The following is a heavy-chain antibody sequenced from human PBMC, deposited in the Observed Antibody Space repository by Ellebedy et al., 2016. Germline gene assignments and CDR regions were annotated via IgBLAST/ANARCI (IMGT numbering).Heavy chain of an antibody. CDR2: ISHDGAKT. D-gene: IGHD3-22*01. J-gene: IGHJ4*02. CDR3: ARDRPYFDTSVSHPALDY. Sequence: LSLTXXASGFTFRTYDMHWVRQAPGKWLEWVALISHDGAKTYYAESVKGRFTISRDNSKTTLYLQMNSLRVDDTAVYYCARDRPYFDTSVSHPALDYWGQGTLVTVS. CDR1: GFTFRTYD. V-gene: IGHV3-30-3*01.